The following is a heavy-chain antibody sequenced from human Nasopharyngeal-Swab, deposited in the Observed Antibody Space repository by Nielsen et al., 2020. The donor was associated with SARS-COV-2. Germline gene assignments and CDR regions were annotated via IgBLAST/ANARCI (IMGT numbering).Heavy chain of an antibody. J-gene: IGHJ6*02. CDR1: GFTFNNYN. V-gene: IGHV3-21*01. CDR2: ISSSSSYI. CDR3: ARDGLDYDFWSAYFMDV. D-gene: IGHD3-3*01. Sequence: GDSLKISCAASGFTFNNYNFNWVRQARGKGLEWVSSISSSSSYIYYADSVKGRFTISRDNAKNSLYLQMNSLRAEDTAVYYCARDGLDYDFWSAYFMDVWGQGTTVTVSS.